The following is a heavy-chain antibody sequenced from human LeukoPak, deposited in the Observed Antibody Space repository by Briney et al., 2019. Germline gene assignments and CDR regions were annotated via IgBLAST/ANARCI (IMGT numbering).Heavy chain of an antibody. V-gene: IGHV3-48*03. Sequence: GGSLRLSCVASGFTFSGYEMNWVRQAPGKGLEWVSYISSSGYTIYYADSVKDRFTVSRDNAKNSLYLQMNSLRAEDTAVHFCARSRSIAGDGFDVWGQGIMVTASS. CDR2: ISSSGYTI. CDR3: ARSRSIAGDGFDV. CDR1: GFTFSGYE. J-gene: IGHJ3*01. D-gene: IGHD2-21*01.